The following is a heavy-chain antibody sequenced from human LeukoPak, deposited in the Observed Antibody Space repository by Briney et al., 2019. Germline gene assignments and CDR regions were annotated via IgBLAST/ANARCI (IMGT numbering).Heavy chain of an antibody. CDR1: GGSISSYY. D-gene: IGHD7-27*01. J-gene: IGHJ4*02. CDR3: ASLQLTGGDY. CDR2: IYHSGST. Sequence: SETLSLTCTVSGGSISSYYWSWIRQPPGKGLEWIGYIYHSGSTYYNPSLKSRVTISVDRSKNQFSLKLSSVTAADTAVYYCASLQLTGGDYWGQGTLVTVSS. V-gene: IGHV4-59*01.